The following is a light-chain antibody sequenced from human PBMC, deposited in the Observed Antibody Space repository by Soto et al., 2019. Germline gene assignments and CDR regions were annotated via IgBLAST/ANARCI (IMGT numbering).Light chain of an antibody. CDR3: QQYNSNVWT. V-gene: IGKV1-5*01. J-gene: IGKJ1*01. CDR1: QSGSYW. CDR2: DAS. Sequence: GDRVTIPCRASQSGSYWLAWHQQKPGKAPKLLIYDASSLESGVPSRFSGSGSGTEFTLTISSLQPDDFATYYCQQYNSNVWTFGQGTKVDIK.